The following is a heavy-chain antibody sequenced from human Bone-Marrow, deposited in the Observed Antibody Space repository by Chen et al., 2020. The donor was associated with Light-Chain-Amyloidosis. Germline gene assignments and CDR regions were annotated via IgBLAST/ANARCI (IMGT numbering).Heavy chain of an antibody. Sequence: GESGGGLVQPGASLRLSCEASGFTFTNYYMAWVRQAPGKGLWWVANIGQDGSEKYFVDSLKGRFTISRDNAKNSLFLQMNSLRVEDTAVYYCARRGGGGSYFDYWGQGALVTVSS. CDR1: GFTFTNYY. J-gene: IGHJ4*02. V-gene: IGHV3-7*05. CDR3: ARRGGGGSYFDY. CDR2: IGQDGSEK. D-gene: IGHD1-26*01.